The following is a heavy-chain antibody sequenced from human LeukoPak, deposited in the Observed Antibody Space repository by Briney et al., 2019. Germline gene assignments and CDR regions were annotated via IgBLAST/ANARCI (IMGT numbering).Heavy chain of an antibody. J-gene: IGHJ4*02. CDR1: GFTFDDYA. D-gene: IGHD1-26*01. CDR2: INENGDIA. V-gene: IGHV3-43*02. Sequence: GGSLRLSRAASGFTFDDYAMHWVRQGPGKSLEWVSLINENGDIAYYGDSVRGRFTVSRDNAKNSLYLQMNSLTTEDTALYYCAKARWEPNFDYWGQGTLVTVSS. CDR3: AKARWEPNFDY.